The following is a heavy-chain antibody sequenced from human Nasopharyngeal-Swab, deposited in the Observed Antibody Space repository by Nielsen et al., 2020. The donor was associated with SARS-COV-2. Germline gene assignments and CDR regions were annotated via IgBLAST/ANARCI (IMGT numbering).Heavy chain of an antibody. V-gene: IGHV3-30*18. J-gene: IGHJ4*02. CDR2: ISYDGSVK. CDR3: TKGAQLGDY. D-gene: IGHD6-13*01. Sequence: RGSLRLSCEASGFTISRYGMHWVRQAPGKGLEWVTFISYDGSVKYYADSVKGRFTISTDVSNNTLYLQMNSLRVEDTAIYYCTKGAQLGDYWGQGTLVTVSS. CDR1: GFTISRYG.